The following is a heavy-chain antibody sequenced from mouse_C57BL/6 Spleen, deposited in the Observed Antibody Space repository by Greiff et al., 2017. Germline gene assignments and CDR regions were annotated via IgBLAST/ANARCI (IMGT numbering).Heavy chain of an antibody. D-gene: IGHD1-1*01. V-gene: IGHV1-15*01. Sequence: QVQLQQSGAELVRPGASVTLSCTASGYTFTDYEMHWVKQTPVHGLEWIGAIDPENGGTAYNQKFKGKAILTADTSSSTAYMELRSLTSEDSAVYYCLYGSSCGGYFDVWGTGTTVTVSS. CDR1: GYTFTDYE. CDR2: IDPENGGT. J-gene: IGHJ1*03. CDR3: LYGSSCGGYFDV.